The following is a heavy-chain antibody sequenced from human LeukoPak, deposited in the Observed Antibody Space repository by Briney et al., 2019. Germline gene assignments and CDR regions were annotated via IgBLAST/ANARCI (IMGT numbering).Heavy chain of an antibody. D-gene: IGHD5-12*01. CDR1: GYSISSGSY. CDR3: ARGGYSGYRLSPREKEVVVAVRAPYVFDI. J-gene: IGHJ3*02. CDR2: IYHSGDI. Sequence: SETLSLICTVSGYSISSGSYWDWIRPPPGNGLEWVASIYHSGDIHYNPYLSSQVTITVDTSKNQFSPKLNSVPAPDPAVYYYARGGYSGYRLSPREKEVVVAVRAPYVFDIWGQGTMVTVSS. V-gene: IGHV4-38-2*02.